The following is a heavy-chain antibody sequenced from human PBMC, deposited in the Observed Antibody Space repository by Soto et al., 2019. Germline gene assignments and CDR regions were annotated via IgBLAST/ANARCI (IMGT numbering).Heavy chain of an antibody. Sequence: PGGSLRLSCAASGFTFSSYAMSWVRLAPGKGLEWVSAISGSGGSTYYADSVKGRFTISRDNSKNTLYLQMNSLRAEDTAVYYCARAYCSGGSCYFRTIDYYMDVWGKGTTVTVSS. CDR2: ISGSGGST. D-gene: IGHD2-15*01. CDR3: ARAYCSGGSCYFRTIDYYMDV. V-gene: IGHV3-23*01. J-gene: IGHJ6*03. CDR1: GFTFSSYA.